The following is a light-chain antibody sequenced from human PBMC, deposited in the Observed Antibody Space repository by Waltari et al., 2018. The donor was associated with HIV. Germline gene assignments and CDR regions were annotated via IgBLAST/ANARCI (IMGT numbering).Light chain of an antibody. CDR2: DVS. CDR3: CSYVSEIVPCV. CDR1: TSDVGAYNL. J-gene: IGLJ3*02. V-gene: IGLV2-23*02. Sequence: QTALTPPASVSGSPGQSITISGTGTTSDVGAYNLVSWYQQHPGKAHRLIIYDVSERPAGVSNRFTGSKSGNTASLTIAGLQAEDEADYYCCSYVSEIVPCVFGGGTKLTVL.